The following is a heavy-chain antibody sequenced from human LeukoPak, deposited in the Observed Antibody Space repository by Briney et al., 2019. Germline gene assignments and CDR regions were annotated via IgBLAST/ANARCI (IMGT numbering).Heavy chain of an antibody. CDR3: ARHVLSGYLNYWYFDL. CDR1: GGSISSSSHY. D-gene: IGHD3-3*01. J-gene: IGHJ2*01. Sequence: PSETLSLTCTVSGGSISSSSHYWGWIRQPPGKGLEWIGSIYYSGSTYFNPSLKSRVTISVDTSKNPFSLKLSSVTAADTAVYYCARHVLSGYLNYWYFDLWGRGTLVTVSS. V-gene: IGHV4-39*01. CDR2: IYYSGST.